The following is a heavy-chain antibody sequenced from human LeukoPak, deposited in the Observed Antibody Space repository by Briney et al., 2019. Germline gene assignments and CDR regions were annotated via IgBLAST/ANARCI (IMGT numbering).Heavy chain of an antibody. D-gene: IGHD3-22*01. V-gene: IGHV5-10-1*01. CDR2: IGPRDSYT. CDR1: GSRFTSYW. CDR3: ARAYSYDSSGYSEHAFDI. Sequence: GEPLKISCTGSGSRFTSYWISWVRTMRGKGVEWMGRIGPRDSYTNYSPSIQAHVTISADKSNTTAYMQWSSTMASDTAMYYCARAYSYDSSGYSEHAFDIWGQGTMVTVSS. J-gene: IGHJ3*02.